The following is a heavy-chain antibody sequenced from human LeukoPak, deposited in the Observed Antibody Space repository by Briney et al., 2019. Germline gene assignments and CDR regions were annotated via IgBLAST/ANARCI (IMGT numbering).Heavy chain of an antibody. CDR1: GGSISSYY. Sequence: PSETLSLTCTVAGGSISSYYWSWIRQPPGKGLEWIGSIYYSGSTYYNPSLKSRVTISVDTSKNQFSLKLSSVTAADTAVYYCARKSITIFGVDALDIWGQGTMVTVSS. CDR2: IYYSGST. J-gene: IGHJ3*02. V-gene: IGHV4-39*07. D-gene: IGHD3-3*01. CDR3: ARKSITIFGVDALDI.